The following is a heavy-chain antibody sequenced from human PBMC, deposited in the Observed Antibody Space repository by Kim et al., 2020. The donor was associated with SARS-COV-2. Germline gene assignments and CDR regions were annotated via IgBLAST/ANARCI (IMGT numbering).Heavy chain of an antibody. V-gene: IGHV3-15*01. Sequence: PVKGRFTIARDDSKNTLYLQMNSLKTEDTAVYYCTTDPMLWFGGVEHFDYWGQGTLVTVSS. CDR3: TTDPMLWFGGVEHFDY. D-gene: IGHD3-10*01. J-gene: IGHJ4*02.